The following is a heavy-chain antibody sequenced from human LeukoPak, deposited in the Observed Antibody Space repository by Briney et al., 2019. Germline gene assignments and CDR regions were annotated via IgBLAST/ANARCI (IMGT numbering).Heavy chain of an antibody. V-gene: IGHV4-61*02. CDR2: IYTSGST. CDR3: ARVHCSSTSCLIDY. CDR1: GGSISSGSYY. D-gene: IGHD2-2*01. Sequence: SETLSLTCTVSGGSISSGSYYWSWIRQPAGKGLEWIGRIYTSGSTNYNPSLKSRVTISVDTSKNQFSLKLSSVTAADTAVYYCARVHCSSTSCLIDYWGQGTLVTVSS. J-gene: IGHJ4*02.